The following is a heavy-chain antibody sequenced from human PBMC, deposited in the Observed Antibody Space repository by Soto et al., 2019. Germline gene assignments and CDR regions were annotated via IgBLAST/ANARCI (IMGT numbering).Heavy chain of an antibody. Sequence: ASVEVSCKASGYTFTSYGISWVRQAPGQGLEWMGWISAYNGNTNYAQKLQGRVTMTTDTSTSTAYMELRSLRSDDTAVYYCARSLRGYSYGFFDIWGQGTTVTVSS. CDR3: ARSLRGYSYGFFDI. CDR2: ISAYNGNT. V-gene: IGHV1-18*01. D-gene: IGHD5-18*01. CDR1: GYTFTSYG. J-gene: IGHJ6*02.